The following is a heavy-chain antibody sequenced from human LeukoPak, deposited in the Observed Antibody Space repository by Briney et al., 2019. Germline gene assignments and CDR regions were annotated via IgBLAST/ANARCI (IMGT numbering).Heavy chain of an antibody. CDR1: GFTFSSYN. CDR2: ITSSSSYI. J-gene: IGHJ1*01. CDR3: ARDRSKFITGYFEP. V-gene: IGHV3-21*01. D-gene: IGHD3-22*01. Sequence: PGGSLRLSCAASGFTFSSYNMNWVRQAPGKGPEWVSSITSSSSYIYYADSVKGRFTISRDNAKSTLFLQMNSLKAEDTALYFCARDRSKFITGYFEPWGQGTLVTVSS.